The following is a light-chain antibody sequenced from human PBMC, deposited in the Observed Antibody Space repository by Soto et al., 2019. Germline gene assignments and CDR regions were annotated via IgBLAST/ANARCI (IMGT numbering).Light chain of an antibody. Sequence: EIVMTQSPATLSVSPGERATLSCRASQSVNNYLAWYQQRPGQAPRLLIYDASKRATGIPARFSGSGSGTDFNLNINSLEPEDFAVYYCQQRSSWLTFGGGTKV. CDR3: QQRSSWLT. J-gene: IGKJ4*01. CDR1: QSVNNY. CDR2: DAS. V-gene: IGKV3-11*01.